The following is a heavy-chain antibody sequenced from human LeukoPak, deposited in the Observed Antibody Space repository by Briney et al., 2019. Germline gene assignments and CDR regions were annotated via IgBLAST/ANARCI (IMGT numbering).Heavy chain of an antibody. J-gene: IGHJ6*04. Sequence: GGSLRLSCAASGFTFSSYEMNWVRQAPGKGLEWVSYISSSGSNIYYADSVKGRFTISRDNAKNSLYLQMNSLRAEDTAVYYCARGGAAAGIGYYYYGMDVWGKGTTVTVSS. CDR2: ISSSGSNI. V-gene: IGHV3-48*03. D-gene: IGHD6-13*01. CDR3: ARGGAAAGIGYYYYGMDV. CDR1: GFTFSSYE.